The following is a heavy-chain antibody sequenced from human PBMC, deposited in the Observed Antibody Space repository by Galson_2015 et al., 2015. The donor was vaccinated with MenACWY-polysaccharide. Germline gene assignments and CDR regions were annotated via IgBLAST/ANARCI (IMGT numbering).Heavy chain of an antibody. CDR1: GYSFYSYD. CDR3: ARVVKDYYDSIGYLNWFDP. CDR2: MNPNSSNT. D-gene: IGHD3-22*01. V-gene: IGHV1-8*01. J-gene: IGHJ5*02. Sequence: SVKVSCKASGYSFYSYDINWVRQTPGKGLEWMGWMNPNSSNTGYAQKFQGRVTMTRNTSISIAYMELSSLRSEYTAVYYCARVVKDYYDSIGYLNWFDPWEQGTLVTVAS.